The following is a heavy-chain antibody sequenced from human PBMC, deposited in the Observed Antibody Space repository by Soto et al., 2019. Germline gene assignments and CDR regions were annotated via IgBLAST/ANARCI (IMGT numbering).Heavy chain of an antibody. V-gene: IGHV1-18*01. CDR2: ISAYNANT. J-gene: IGHJ4*01. D-gene: IGHD6-6*01. CDR3: ARVFRWSSSSWGFDY. Sequence: QVQLVQSGAEVKKPGASVKVSCKASGYTFLSYGITWVRQAPGQGLEWMGWISAYNANTNYGQKFQDRVSMTTDTSSNTAYLEGRSLRSDDTAFYFCARVFRWSSSSWGFDYWGQEPWSPSPQ. CDR1: GYTFLSYG.